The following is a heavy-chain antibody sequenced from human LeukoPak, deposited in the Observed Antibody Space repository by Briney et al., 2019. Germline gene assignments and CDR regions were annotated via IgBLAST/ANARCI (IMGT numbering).Heavy chain of an antibody. Sequence: GGSLRLSCAASGITFSNAWMSWVRQAPGKGLEWVGRIKSKTDGGTTDYAAPVKGRFTISRDDSKNTLYLQMNSLKTEDTAVYYCTTAPGTGPRDYFDYWGQGTLVTVSS. V-gene: IGHV3-15*01. D-gene: IGHD3/OR15-3a*01. CDR1: GITFSNAW. CDR2: IKSKTDGGTT. J-gene: IGHJ4*02. CDR3: TTAPGTGPRDYFDY.